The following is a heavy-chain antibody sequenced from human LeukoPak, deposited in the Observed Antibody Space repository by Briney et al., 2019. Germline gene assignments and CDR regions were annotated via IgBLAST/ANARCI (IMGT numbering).Heavy chain of an antibody. J-gene: IGHJ4*02. CDR2: IYYSGST. Sequence: SETLSLTCTVPGGSISSYYWSWIRQPPGKGLEWIGYIYYSGSTNYNPSLKSRVTISVDTSKNQFSLKLSSVTAADTAVYYCARMGSGGQEFDYWGQGTLVTVSS. D-gene: IGHD4-23*01. CDR3: ARMGSGGQEFDY. V-gene: IGHV4-59*08. CDR1: GGSISSYY.